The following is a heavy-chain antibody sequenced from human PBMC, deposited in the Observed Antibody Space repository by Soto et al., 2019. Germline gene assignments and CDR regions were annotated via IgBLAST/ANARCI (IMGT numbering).Heavy chain of an antibody. V-gene: IGHV3-23*01. Sequence: PGGSLRLSCAASGFTFSSYAMSWVRQAPGKGLEWVSAISGSGGSTYYADSVKGRFTISRDNSKNTLYLQMNSLRAEDTAVYYCAKGRYCSSTSCEIDYYGMDVWGQGTTVTVSS. CDR1: GFTFSSYA. J-gene: IGHJ6*02. CDR2: ISGSGGST. CDR3: AKGRYCSSTSCEIDYYGMDV. D-gene: IGHD2-2*01.